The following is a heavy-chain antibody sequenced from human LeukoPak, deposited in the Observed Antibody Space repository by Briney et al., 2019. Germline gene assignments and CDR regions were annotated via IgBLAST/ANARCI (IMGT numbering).Heavy chain of an antibody. CDR2: ISSNGGST. CDR1: GFTFSSYA. D-gene: IGHD3-3*01. Sequence: PGGSLRLSCAASGFTFSSYAMHWIRQAPGKGLEYVSAISSNGGSTYYANSVKGRFTISRDNSKNTLYLQMGSLRAEDMAVYYCARDHDFWSGRVPWFDPWGQGTLVTVSS. J-gene: IGHJ5*02. V-gene: IGHV3-64*01. CDR3: ARDHDFWSGRVPWFDP.